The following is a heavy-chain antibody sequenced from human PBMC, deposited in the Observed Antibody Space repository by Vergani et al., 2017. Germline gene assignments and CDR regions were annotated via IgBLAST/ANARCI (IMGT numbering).Heavy chain of an antibody. J-gene: IGHJ4*02. D-gene: IGHD3-3*01. CDR2: IYYSGST. CDR1: GYSISSGYY. CDR3: ARGGATIFGVVIAPSAVDY. Sequence: QVQLQESGPGLVKPSETLSLTCAVSGYSISSGYYWGWIRQPPGKGLEWIGYIYYSGSTYYNPSLKSRVTISVDTSKNQFSLKLSSVTAADTAVYYCARGGATIFGVVIAPSAVDYWGQGTLVTVSS. V-gene: IGHV4-38-2*01.